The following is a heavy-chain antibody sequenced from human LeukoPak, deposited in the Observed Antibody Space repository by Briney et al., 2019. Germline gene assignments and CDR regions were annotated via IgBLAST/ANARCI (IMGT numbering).Heavy chain of an antibody. CDR2: INPNSGGT. J-gene: IGHJ4*02. CDR3: ARFGNSIAARLATVQDRRGLYFDY. V-gene: IGHV1-2*02. CDR1: GYTFTGYY. Sequence: ASVKVSCKASGYTFTGYYMHWVRQAPGQGLEWMGWINPNSGGTNYAQKFQGRVTMTRDTSISTAYMELSRLRSDDTAVYYCARFGNSIAARLATVQDRRGLYFDYWGQGTLVTVSS. D-gene: IGHD6-6*01.